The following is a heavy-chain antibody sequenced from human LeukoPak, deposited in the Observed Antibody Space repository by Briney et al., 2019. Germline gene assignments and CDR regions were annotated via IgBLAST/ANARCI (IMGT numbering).Heavy chain of an antibody. CDR3: ARGGDIVVVPAATFDP. D-gene: IGHD2-2*01. CDR1: GGSISSGDYY. Sequence: SETLSLTCTVSGGSISSGDYYWSWIRQPPGKGLEWIGYIYYSGSTYYNPSLKSRVTISVDTSKNQFSLKLSSVTAADTAVYYCARGGDIVVVPAATFDPWGQGTLVTVSS. V-gene: IGHV4-30-4*08. J-gene: IGHJ5*02. CDR2: IYYSGST.